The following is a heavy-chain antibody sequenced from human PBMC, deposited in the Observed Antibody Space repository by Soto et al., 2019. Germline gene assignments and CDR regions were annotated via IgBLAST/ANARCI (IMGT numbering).Heavy chain of an antibody. Sequence: SETLSLTCTVSGGSISSYYWSWIRQPPGKGLEWIGYIYYSGSTNYNPSLKSRVTISVDTSKNQFSLKLSSVTAADTAVYYCARNRGVINGYSYGYYYYYMDVWGKGTTVTVSS. V-gene: IGHV4-59*08. CDR3: ARNRGVINGYSYGYYYYYMDV. CDR1: GGSISSYY. J-gene: IGHJ6*03. D-gene: IGHD5-18*01. CDR2: IYYSGST.